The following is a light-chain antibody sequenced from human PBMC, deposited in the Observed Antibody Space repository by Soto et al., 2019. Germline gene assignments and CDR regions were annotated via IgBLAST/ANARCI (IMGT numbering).Light chain of an antibody. V-gene: IGKV3-11*02. CDR3: QQRSNWPWT. CDR1: QTVSSTY. CDR2: DAS. Sequence: EIVFTQSPGTLSLSPGERATLSCRTSQTVSSTYFAWYQQRPGQAPRLLFSDASTRATGIPDRFSCSGSGRDFTLTISSLEPEDFAVYYCQQRSNWPWTFGQGTKVDIK. J-gene: IGKJ1*01.